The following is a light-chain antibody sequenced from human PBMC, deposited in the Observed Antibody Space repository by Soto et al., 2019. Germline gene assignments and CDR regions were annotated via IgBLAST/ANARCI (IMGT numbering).Light chain of an antibody. J-gene: IGLJ1*01. CDR1: SSDVGGYNF. V-gene: IGLV2-14*01. Sequence: QSALTQPASVSGSPGQSITISCTGTSSDVGGYNFVSWYQQHPGKAPKLMIYEVTNRPSGVSDRFSGSKSGNTASLTISGLQAEDEADYYCSSYTSNRGVFGTGTEVTVL. CDR2: EVT. CDR3: SSYTSNRGV.